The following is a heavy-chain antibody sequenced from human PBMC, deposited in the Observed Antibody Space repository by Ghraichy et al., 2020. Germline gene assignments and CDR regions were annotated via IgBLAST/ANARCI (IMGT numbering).Heavy chain of an antibody. V-gene: IGHV3-23*01. CDR2: ISGSGGST. D-gene: IGHD6-19*01. CDR3: AKDGLSSGWYHLTWVYYFVY. J-gene: IGHJ4*02. Sequence: GGSLRLSCAASGFTFSSYAMSWVRQAPGKGLEWVSAISGSGGSTYYADSVKGRFTISRDNSKNTLYLQMNSLRAEDTAVYYCAKDGLSSGWYHLTWVYYFVYWGQGTLVTVSS. CDR1: GFTFSSYA.